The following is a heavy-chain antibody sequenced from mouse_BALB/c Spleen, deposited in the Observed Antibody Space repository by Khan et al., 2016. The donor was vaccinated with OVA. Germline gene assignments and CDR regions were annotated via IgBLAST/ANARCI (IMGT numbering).Heavy chain of an antibody. CDR3: ARSNGYYWFAY. J-gene: IGHJ3*01. Sequence: QIQLVQSGPELKKPGETVKISCKASGYTFTNYGMNWVKQAPGKGLKWMGWINTYTGEPTYADDFKGRFAFSLETSASTAYLQINNHKNEDTATMFCARSNGYYWFAYWGQGTLVTVSA. V-gene: IGHV9-3-1*01. CDR1: GYTFTNYG. CDR2: INTYTGEP. D-gene: IGHD2-3*01.